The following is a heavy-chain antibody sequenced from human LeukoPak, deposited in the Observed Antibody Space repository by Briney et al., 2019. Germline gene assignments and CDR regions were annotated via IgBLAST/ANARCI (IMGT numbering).Heavy chain of an antibody. V-gene: IGHV3-30-3*01. D-gene: IGHD5-12*01. CDR3: ARGRNVVATSGYFDY. Sequence: PGGSLRLSCAASGFTFSSYWMSWVRQAPGKGLEWVATISYDGDNKYYTDTLKGRFTISRDNSKNTLYLQMNSLRAEDTAVYYCARGRNVVATSGYFDYWGQGTLVTVSS. CDR2: ISYDGDNK. J-gene: IGHJ4*02. CDR1: GFTFSSYW.